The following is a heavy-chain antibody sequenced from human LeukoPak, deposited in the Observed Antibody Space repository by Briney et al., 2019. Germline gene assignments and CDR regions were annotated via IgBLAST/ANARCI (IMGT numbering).Heavy chain of an antibody. CDR3: ARGWSKFDY. Sequence: PGGSLRLSCAASGFTFSSYWMTWVRQTPGKGLEWVANIKQDGSEKHYVDSVKGRFTISRDNAKNSLYLQMNSLRAEDTAVYYCARGWSKFDYWGQGTLVTVSS. V-gene: IGHV3-7*03. CDR2: IKQDGSEK. J-gene: IGHJ4*02. D-gene: IGHD2-8*02. CDR1: GFTFSSYW.